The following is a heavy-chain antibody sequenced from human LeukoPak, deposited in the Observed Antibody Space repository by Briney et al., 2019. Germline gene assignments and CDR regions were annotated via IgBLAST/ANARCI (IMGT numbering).Heavy chain of an antibody. CDR1: GGSISSYY. CDR2: IYYSGST. CDR3: ARNLNDYVWGSYRWTYGMDV. D-gene: IGHD3-16*02. J-gene: IGHJ6*04. Sequence: SETLSLTCTASGGSISSYYWSWIRQPPGKGLEWIGYIYYSGSTNYNPSLKSRVTISVDTSKNQFSLKLSSVTDADTAVYYCARNLNDYVWGSYRWTYGMDVWGKGTTVTVSS. V-gene: IGHV4-59*01.